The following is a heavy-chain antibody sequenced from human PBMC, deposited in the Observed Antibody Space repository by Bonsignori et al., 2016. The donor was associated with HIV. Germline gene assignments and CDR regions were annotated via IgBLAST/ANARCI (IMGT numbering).Heavy chain of an antibody. CDR2: IYHSGTT. Sequence: GSLRLSCAVSGYSISSGYYWGWIRQPPGKGLEWIGSIYHSGTTYYNPSLKSRVTISVDTSKNQFSLKLSSVTAADTAVYYCARRESGPFDIWGQGTMVTVSS. J-gene: IGHJ3*02. CDR1: GYSISSGYY. D-gene: IGHD6-25*01. CDR3: ARRESGPFDI. V-gene: IGHV4-38-2*01.